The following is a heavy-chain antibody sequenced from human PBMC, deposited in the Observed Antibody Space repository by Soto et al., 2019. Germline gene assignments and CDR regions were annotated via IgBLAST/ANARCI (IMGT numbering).Heavy chain of an antibody. Sequence: XSGKVSCKASGYTFTSYGIIWVRQAPGQGLEWMGWISAYNGNTNYAQKLQGRVTMTTDTSTSTAYMELRSLRSDDTAVYYCARDSLSGYSYGYENWFDPWGQGTLVTVSS. D-gene: IGHD5-18*01. V-gene: IGHV1-18*01. CDR1: GYTFTSYG. CDR3: ARDSLSGYSYGYENWFDP. CDR2: ISAYNGNT. J-gene: IGHJ5*02.